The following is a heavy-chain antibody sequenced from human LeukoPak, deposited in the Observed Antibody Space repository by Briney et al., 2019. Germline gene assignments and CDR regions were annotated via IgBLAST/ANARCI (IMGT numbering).Heavy chain of an antibody. Sequence: ASVKVSCKDSGYTFTSYGISWVRQAPGQGLEWMGWISAYNGNTNYAQKLQGRVTMTTDTSTSTAYMELRSLRSDDTAVYYCARVHDYSNYVGYYYYGMDVWGQGTTVTVSS. D-gene: IGHD4-11*01. V-gene: IGHV1-18*01. J-gene: IGHJ6*02. CDR1: GYTFTSYG. CDR2: ISAYNGNT. CDR3: ARVHDYSNYVGYYYYGMDV.